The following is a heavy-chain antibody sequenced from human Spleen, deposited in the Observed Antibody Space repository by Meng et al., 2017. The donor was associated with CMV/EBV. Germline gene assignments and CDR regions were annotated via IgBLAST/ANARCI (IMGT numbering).Heavy chain of an antibody. D-gene: IGHD1-26*01. CDR1: GFTFSGYW. CDR3: ARVGATGDAFDI. Sequence: GESLKISCAASGFTFSGYWMNWVRQSPGKGLEWVANIQQDGSEEYYVDSVKGRFTISRDNAKNSLYLQMYSLRAEDTAVYYCARVGATGDAFDIWGQGTMVTVSS. CDR2: IQQDGSEE. V-gene: IGHV3-7*01. J-gene: IGHJ3*02.